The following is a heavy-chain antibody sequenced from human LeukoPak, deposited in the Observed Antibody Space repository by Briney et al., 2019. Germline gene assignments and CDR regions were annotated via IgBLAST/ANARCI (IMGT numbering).Heavy chain of an antibody. V-gene: IGHV4-59*01. Sequence: PSETLSLTCTVSGGSISSYYWSWIRQPPGKGLEWIGYIYYGGSTNYNPSLKSRVTISVDTSKNQFSLKLSSVTAADTAVYYCARLKYYYDSSGSRAEYFQHWGQGTLVTASS. CDR1: GGSISSYY. CDR3: ARLKYYYDSSGSRAEYFQH. CDR2: IYYGGST. J-gene: IGHJ1*01. D-gene: IGHD3-22*01.